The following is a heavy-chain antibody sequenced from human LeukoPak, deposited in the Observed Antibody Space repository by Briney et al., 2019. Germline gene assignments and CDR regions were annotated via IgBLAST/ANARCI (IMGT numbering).Heavy chain of an antibody. Sequence: PGGSLRLSCAASGFTFSSYWMSWVGQAPGKGLEWVANIKQDGSEKYYVDSVKGRFTISRDNAKNSLYLQMNSLRAEDTAVYYCARDSTGRLGIAARGTGYWGQGTLVTVSS. CDR2: IKQDGSEK. D-gene: IGHD6-6*01. J-gene: IGHJ4*02. CDR3: ARDSTGRLGIAARGTGY. V-gene: IGHV3-7*01. CDR1: GFTFSSYW.